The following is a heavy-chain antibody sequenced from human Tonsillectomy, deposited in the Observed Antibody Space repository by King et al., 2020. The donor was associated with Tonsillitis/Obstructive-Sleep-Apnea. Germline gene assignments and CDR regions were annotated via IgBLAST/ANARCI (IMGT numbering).Heavy chain of an antibody. D-gene: IGHD1-26*01. J-gene: IGHJ4*02. Sequence: VQLQESGPGLVKPSETLSLSCTVSGGSISTYFWSWIRQPPGKGLEWIGFIYYSGSTNYNPSLRSRVTISVDTSKNQFSLKLSSVTAADTAVDYCARDASGSYYERYFDYWGQGTLVTVSS. V-gene: IGHV4-59*01. CDR3: ARDASGSYYERYFDY. CDR1: GGSISTYF. CDR2: IYYSGST.